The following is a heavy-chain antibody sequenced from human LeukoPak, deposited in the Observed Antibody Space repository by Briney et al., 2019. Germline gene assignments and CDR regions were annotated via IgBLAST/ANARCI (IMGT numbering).Heavy chain of an antibody. CDR3: TRGAGWLIDY. CDR2: IYTSGST. D-gene: IGHD3-16*01. CDR1: GGSISSSGYY. Sequence: PSETLSLTCTVSGGSISSSGYYWGWIGQPAGKGLGWIGRIYTSGSTNYNPSLKSRVTISADTSKNQFSLKLNSLTTADTAVYYCTRGAGWLIDYWGQGILVTVSS. J-gene: IGHJ4*02. V-gene: IGHV4-61*02.